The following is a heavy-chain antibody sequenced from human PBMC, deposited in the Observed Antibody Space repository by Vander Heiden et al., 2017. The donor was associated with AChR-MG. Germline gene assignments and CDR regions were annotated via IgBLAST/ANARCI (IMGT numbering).Heavy chain of an antibody. D-gene: IGHD1-26*01. CDR3: AKVRWELLWRGWFDP. Sequence: EVQLLESGGGLVQPGGSLRLSCAASGFTFSRYAMSWVRQAPGKGLEWVSAISGSGGSTYYADSVKGRFTISRDNSKNTLYLQMNSLRAEDTAVYYCAKVRWELLWRGWFDPWGQGTLVTVSS. CDR1: GFTFSRYA. CDR2: ISGSGGST. J-gene: IGHJ5*02. V-gene: IGHV3-23*01.